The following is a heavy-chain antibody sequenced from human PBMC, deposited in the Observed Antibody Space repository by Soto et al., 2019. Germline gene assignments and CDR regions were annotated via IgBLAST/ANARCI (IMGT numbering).Heavy chain of an antibody. CDR2: ISAYNGNT. CDR1: GYTFNSSG. J-gene: IGHJ5*02. D-gene: IGHD6-19*01. V-gene: IGHV1-18*01. CDR3: ASTAVAGTHWFDP. Sequence: SAKLSCKASGYTFNSSGISWVRQDPGQGLEWMGWISAYNGNTNYAQKLQGRVTMTTDTSTSTAYMELRSLRSDDTAVYYCASTAVAGTHWFDPWGQGTLVTVSS.